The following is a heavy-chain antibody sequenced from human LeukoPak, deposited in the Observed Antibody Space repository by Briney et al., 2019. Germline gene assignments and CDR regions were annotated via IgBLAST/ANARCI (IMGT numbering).Heavy chain of an antibody. CDR2: IWYDGSNE. Sequence: PGGSLRLSCAASGFTFSGFAMHWVRQAPGKGLEWVALIWYDGSNEYYADSVKGRFTISRDNSKNTLYLQMNSLRVDDTAVYYCAKDNPYGSGNYYYFGMDVWGQGTTVTVSS. V-gene: IGHV3-30*02. J-gene: IGHJ6*02. CDR1: GFTFSGFA. D-gene: IGHD3-10*01. CDR3: AKDNPYGSGNYYYFGMDV.